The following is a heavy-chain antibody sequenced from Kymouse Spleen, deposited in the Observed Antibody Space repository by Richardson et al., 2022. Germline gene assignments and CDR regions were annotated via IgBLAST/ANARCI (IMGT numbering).Heavy chain of an antibody. CDR2: IWYDGSNK. D-gene: IGHD3-9*01. CDR3: AREYDILTGYSYS. J-gene: IGHJ2*01. Sequence: QVQLVESGGGVVQPGRSLRLSCAASGFTFSSYGMHWVRQAPGKGLEWVAVIWYDGSNKYYADSVKGRFTISRDNSKNTLYLQMNSLRAEDTAVYYCAREYDILTGYSYSWGRGTLVTVSS. CDR1: GFTFSSYG. V-gene: IGHV3-33*01.